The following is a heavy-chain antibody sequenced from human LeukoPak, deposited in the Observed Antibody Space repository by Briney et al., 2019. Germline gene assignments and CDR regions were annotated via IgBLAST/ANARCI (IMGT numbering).Heavy chain of an antibody. CDR1: GFTFSSYG. Sequence: GRSLRLSCAASGFTFSSYGMHWVRQAPGTGLEWVAVIWYDGSNKYYADSVKGRFTISRDNSKNTLYLQMNSLRAEDTAVYYWAKLFGGWYSSGWYGDYWGQGTLVTVSS. V-gene: IGHV3-33*06. J-gene: IGHJ4*02. CDR2: IWYDGSNK. CDR3: AKLFGGWYSSGWYGDY. D-gene: IGHD6-19*01.